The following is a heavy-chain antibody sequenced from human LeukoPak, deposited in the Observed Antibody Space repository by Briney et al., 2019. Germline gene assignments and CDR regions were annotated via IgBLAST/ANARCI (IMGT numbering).Heavy chain of an antibody. J-gene: IGHJ4*02. CDR3: ARIRIAKTFDY. Sequence: SETLSLTCTVSGGSISSYYWSWIRKPPGKGLEWIGEINHSGSTNYNPSLKSRVTISVDTSKNQFSLKLSSVTAADTAVYYCARIRIAKTFDYWGQGTLVTVSS. CDR2: INHSGST. D-gene: IGHD6-13*01. V-gene: IGHV4-34*01. CDR1: GGSISSYY.